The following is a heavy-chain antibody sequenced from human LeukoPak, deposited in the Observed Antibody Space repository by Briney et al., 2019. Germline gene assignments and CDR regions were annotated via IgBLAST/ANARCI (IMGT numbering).Heavy chain of an antibody. D-gene: IGHD5-18*01. CDR2: IKQDGSEK. V-gene: IGHV3-7*01. CDR1: GFTFSSYW. CDR3: ARDVRGSVTSYFYYYMDV. Sequence: GGSLRLSCAASGFTFSSYWMSWVRQAPGKGLEWVANIKQDGSEKYSVDSVKGRFTISRDNAKNSLYLQMNSLRTEDTAVYYCARDVRGSVTSYFYYYMDVWGKGATVTVSS. J-gene: IGHJ6*03.